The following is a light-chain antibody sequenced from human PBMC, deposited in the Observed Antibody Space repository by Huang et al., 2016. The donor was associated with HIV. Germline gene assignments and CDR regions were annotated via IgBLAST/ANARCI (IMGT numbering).Light chain of an antibody. CDR1: QSVNSY. V-gene: IGKV3-11*01. Sequence: EIGLTQSPATLSLSPGERATLSCRASQSVNSYLAWYQQKPGQAPRLLIDDASNRATGIPARFSGSGSGTDFTLTISNLQSEDFAVYYCQQRSAWPLTFGGGTKVEI. J-gene: IGKJ4*01. CDR2: DAS. CDR3: QQRSAWPLT.